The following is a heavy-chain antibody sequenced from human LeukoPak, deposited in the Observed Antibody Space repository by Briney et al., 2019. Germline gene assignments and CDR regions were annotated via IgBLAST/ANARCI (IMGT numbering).Heavy chain of an antibody. D-gene: IGHD1-7*01. CDR2: IRSKANSYAT. CDR1: GVSFSGSA. J-gene: IGHJ6*04. CDR3: TRHVGINGTTKRDV. Sequence: PGGSLRLSCAASGVSFSGSAMHWVRQASGKGLEWVGRIRSKANSYATAYAAPVKGRFTSSSDESKNPADLQMNSLKTEDTAVYYCTRHVGINGTTKRDVWGKGTTVTVPS. V-gene: IGHV3-73*01.